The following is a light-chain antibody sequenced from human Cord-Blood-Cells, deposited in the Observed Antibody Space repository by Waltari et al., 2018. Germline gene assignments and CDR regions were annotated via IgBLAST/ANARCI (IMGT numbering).Light chain of an antibody. J-gene: IGLJ3*02. V-gene: IGLV2-23*01. Sequence: QSALTQPASVSGSPGQSITISCPGTSSDVGSYKLVSWYQQHPGKAPKLMIYEGSKRPSGVSNRFSGSKSGNTDSLTISGLQAEDEADYYCCSYAGSNWVFGGGTKLTVL. CDR1: SSDVGSYKL. CDR2: EGS. CDR3: CSYAGSNWV.